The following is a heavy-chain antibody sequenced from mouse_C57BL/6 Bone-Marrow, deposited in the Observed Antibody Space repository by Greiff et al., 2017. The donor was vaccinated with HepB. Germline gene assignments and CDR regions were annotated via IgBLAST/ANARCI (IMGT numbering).Heavy chain of an antibody. J-gene: IGHJ3*01. CDR3: APGYRFAY. CDR1: GYTFPSYW. CDR2: INPSSGYT. Sequence: VQLQQSGAELAKPGASVKLSCKASGYTFPSYWMHWVKQRPGQGLEWIGYINPSSGYTKYNQKFKDKATLTADKSSIPAFMQLSSLTYVDSAVHYCAPGYRFAYWGQGTPLTVAA. D-gene: IGHD2-2*01. V-gene: IGHV1-7*01.